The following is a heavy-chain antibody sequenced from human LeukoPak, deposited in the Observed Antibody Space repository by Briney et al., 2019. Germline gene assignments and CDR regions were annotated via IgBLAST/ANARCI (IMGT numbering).Heavy chain of an antibody. Sequence: GGSPRLSSAASGFTFSSYAMHSVRQAPGKGLEWVAVISYDGSNKYYADSVKGRFTISRDNSKNTLYLQMNSLRAEGTAVYYCASDPKGEWGQGTLVTVSS. CDR2: ISYDGSNK. CDR1: GFTFSSYA. CDR3: ASDPKGE. V-gene: IGHV3-30*04. D-gene: IGHD1-26*01. J-gene: IGHJ4*02.